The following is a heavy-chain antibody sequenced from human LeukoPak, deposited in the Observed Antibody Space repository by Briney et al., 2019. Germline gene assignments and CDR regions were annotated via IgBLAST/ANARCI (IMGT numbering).Heavy chain of an antibody. J-gene: IGHJ4*02. CDR2: ISGSGGTT. V-gene: IGHV3-23*01. CDR3: VKRTVNYPFDF. D-gene: IGHD1-7*01. CDR1: GFTLSSFA. Sequence: GGSLRLSCAASGFTLSSFAMNWVSQAPGKGLEWVSAISGSGGTTFYADSVKGRLTISRDNSKNTLYLQMNSLRAEDTAVYYCVKRTVNYPFDFWGQGTLVTVSS.